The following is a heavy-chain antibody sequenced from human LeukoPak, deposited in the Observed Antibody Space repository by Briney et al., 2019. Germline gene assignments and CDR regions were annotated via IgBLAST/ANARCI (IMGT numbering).Heavy chain of an antibody. D-gene: IGHD2-15*01. V-gene: IGHV4-59*01. J-gene: IGHJ6*03. CDR3: AREVGSGGNNYYYYMDV. CDR1: GASTTSYY. CDR2: VYHSGST. Sequence: SETLSLTCAVSGASTTSYYWSWIRQPPGKGLEWIGFVYHSGSTNYNPSLRSRVTISLDTSKNQFSLKLSSVTAADAAVYYCAREVGSGGNNYYYYMDVWGKGTTVTVSS.